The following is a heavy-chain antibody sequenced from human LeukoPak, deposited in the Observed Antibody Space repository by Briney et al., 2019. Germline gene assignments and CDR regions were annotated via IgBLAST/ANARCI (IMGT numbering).Heavy chain of an antibody. CDR2: INHSGST. J-gene: IGHJ4*02. CDR1: GGSFSGYY. Sequence: ASETLSLTCAVYGGSFSGYYWSWIRQPPGKGLEWIGEINHSGSTNYNPSLKSRVTISVDTSKNQFSLKLSSVTAADTAVYYCARGRERIVGAYTKRGYFDYWGQGTLVTVSS. D-gene: IGHD1-26*01. CDR3: ARGRERIVGAYTKRGYFDY. V-gene: IGHV4-34*01.